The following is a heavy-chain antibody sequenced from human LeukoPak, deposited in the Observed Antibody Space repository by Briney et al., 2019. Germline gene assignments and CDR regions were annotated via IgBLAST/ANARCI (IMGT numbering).Heavy chain of an antibody. J-gene: IGHJ4*02. CDR2: ISRNSGSI. CDR3: AKGNYDILTGYPDY. Sequence: GGSLRLSCAASGFTFDDYAMHWVRQAPGKGLEWVSGISRNSGSIGYADSVKGRFTISRDNAKNSLYLQMNSLRAEDTALYYCAKGNYDILTGYPDYWGQGTLVTVFS. D-gene: IGHD3-9*01. CDR1: GFTFDDYA. V-gene: IGHV3-9*01.